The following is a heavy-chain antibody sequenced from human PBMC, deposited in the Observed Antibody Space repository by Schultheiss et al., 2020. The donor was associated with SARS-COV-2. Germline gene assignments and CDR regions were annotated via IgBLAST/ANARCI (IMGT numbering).Heavy chain of an antibody. V-gene: IGHV4-59*01. J-gene: IGHJ4*02. CDR2: IYYSGST. Sequence: SETLSLTCTVSGGSISSYYWSWIRQPPGKGLEWIGYIYYSGSTNYNPSLKSRVTISVDTSKNQFSLKLSSVTAADTAVYYCARGPFSEASYYDFWSGYSAFDFWGQGTLVTVSS. CDR1: GGSISSYY. D-gene: IGHD3-3*01. CDR3: ARGPFSEASYYDFWSGYSAFDF.